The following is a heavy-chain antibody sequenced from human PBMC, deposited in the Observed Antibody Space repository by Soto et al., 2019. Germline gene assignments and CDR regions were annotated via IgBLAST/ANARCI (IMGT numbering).Heavy chain of an antibody. CDR2: ISAYNGNT. CDR3: ARGTSITISGVVLNYGMDV. V-gene: IGHV1-18*01. D-gene: IGHD3-3*01. Sequence: ASVKVSCKASGYTFTSYGISWVRQAPGQGLEWMGWISAYNGNTNYAQKLQGRVTMTTDTSTSTAYMELRSLRSDDTAVYYCARGTSITISGVVLNYGMDVWGQGTTVTVS. CDR1: GYTFTSYG. J-gene: IGHJ6*02.